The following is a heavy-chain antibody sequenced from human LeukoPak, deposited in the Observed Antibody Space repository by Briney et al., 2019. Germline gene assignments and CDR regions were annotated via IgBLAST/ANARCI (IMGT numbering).Heavy chain of an antibody. CDR3: ARQTYYYDSSGYYYGD. V-gene: IGHV3-23*01. Sequence: GGSLRLSCAASGFTFSDFWMSWVRQAPGKGLEWVSAISGSRGSTYYADSVKGRFTISRDNSKNTLYLQMNSLRAEDTAVYYCARQTYYYDSSGYYYGDWGQGTLVTVSS. CDR1: GFTFSDFW. D-gene: IGHD3-22*01. J-gene: IGHJ4*02. CDR2: ISGSRGST.